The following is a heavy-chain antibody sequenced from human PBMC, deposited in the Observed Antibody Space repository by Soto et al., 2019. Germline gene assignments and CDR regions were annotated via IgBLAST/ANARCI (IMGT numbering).Heavy chain of an antibody. D-gene: IGHD4-17*01. CDR3: AVRPRHDYGPYYYYGMDV. J-gene: IGHJ6*02. CDR2: IIPIFGTA. Sequence: QVQLVQSGAEVKKPGSSVKVSCKASGGTFSSYAISWVRQAPGQGLEWMGGIIPIFGTANYAQKFQGRVTITADESTSTAYMELSSLRSEDTAVYYCAVRPRHDYGPYYYYGMDVWGQGTTVTVSS. CDR1: GGTFSSYA. V-gene: IGHV1-69*01.